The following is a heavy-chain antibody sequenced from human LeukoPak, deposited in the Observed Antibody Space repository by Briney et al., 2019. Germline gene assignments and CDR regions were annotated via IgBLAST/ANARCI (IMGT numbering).Heavy chain of an antibody. V-gene: IGHV3-30-3*01. D-gene: IGHD6-19*01. CDR2: ISYDGSNK. Sequence: GRSLKLSCAASGFTFSSYAMHWVRQAPGKGLEWVAVISYDGSNKYYADSVKGRFTISRDNSKNTLYLQMNSLRAEDTAVYYCARTVAGTGYFDYWGQGTLVTVSS. CDR1: GFTFSSYA. J-gene: IGHJ4*02. CDR3: ARTVAGTGYFDY.